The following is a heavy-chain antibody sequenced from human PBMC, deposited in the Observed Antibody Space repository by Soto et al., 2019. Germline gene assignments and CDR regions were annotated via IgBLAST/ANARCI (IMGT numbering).Heavy chain of an antibody. V-gene: IGHV1-69*01. CDR1: GDTLSSDA. CDR3: ARDPFGSSWYDTWFDP. J-gene: IGHJ5*02. D-gene: IGHD6-13*01. Sequence: SVKVSFKPSGDTLSSDAISWVRQAPGQGLEWMGGIIPIFGTANYAQKFQGRVTITADESTSTAYMELSSLRSEDTAVYYCARDPFGSSWYDTWFDPWGQGTLVTVSS. CDR2: IIPIFGTA.